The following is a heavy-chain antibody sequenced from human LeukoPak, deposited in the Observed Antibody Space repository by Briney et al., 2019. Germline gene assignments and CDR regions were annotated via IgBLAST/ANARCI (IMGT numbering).Heavy chain of an antibody. V-gene: IGHV4-39*07. CDR3: ARGRYYYDSSGYSIGKAYYFDY. Sequence: SETLSLTCTVSGGSISSSYYYWGWIRQPPGKGLEWIGEINHSGSTNYNPSLKSRVTISVDTSKNQFSLKLSSVTAADTAVYYCARGRYYYDSSGYSIGKAYYFDYWGQGTLVTVSS. CDR1: GGSISSSYYY. D-gene: IGHD3-22*01. J-gene: IGHJ4*02. CDR2: INHSGST.